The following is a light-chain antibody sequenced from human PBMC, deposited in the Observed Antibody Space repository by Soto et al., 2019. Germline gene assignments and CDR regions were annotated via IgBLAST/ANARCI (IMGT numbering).Light chain of an antibody. Sequence: DIQMTQSPSTLSASVRDRVTVTCRASQSIGTWLAWYQQKPGKAPKLLIFDASTLESGVPSRFSGSESGTEFTLTISSLQPEDFATYYGQQYKNYPFTFGGGTKVDIK. CDR2: DAS. CDR3: QQYKNYPFT. V-gene: IGKV1-5*01. J-gene: IGKJ4*01. CDR1: QSIGTW.